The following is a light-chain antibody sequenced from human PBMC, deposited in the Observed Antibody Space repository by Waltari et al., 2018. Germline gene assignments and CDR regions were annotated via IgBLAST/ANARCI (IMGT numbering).Light chain of an antibody. V-gene: IGKV1-39*01. Sequence: DIQMTQSPSSLSASVGDRVIITCRASQYVSSSLNWYQQKPGKAPNLLIYDASSLQTGVPSRFSGSRSGADFTLTISSLQSEDFATYYCQQSHDFPYTFGQGTKVDIK. CDR3: QQSHDFPYT. J-gene: IGKJ2*01. CDR2: DAS. CDR1: QYVSSS.